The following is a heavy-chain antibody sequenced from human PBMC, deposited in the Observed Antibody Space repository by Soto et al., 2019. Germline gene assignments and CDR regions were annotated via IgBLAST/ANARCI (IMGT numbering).Heavy chain of an antibody. CDR3: ASSKEVDGFRYYSYYYGMDV. J-gene: IGHJ6*02. D-gene: IGHD6-19*01. Sequence: SETLSLTCAVYGGSFSGYYWSWIRQPPGKGLEWIGEINHSGSTNYNPSLKSRVTISVDTSKNQFSLKLSSVTAADTAVYYCASSKEVDGFRYYSYYYGMDVWGQGTTVTVSS. V-gene: IGHV4-34*01. CDR2: INHSGST. CDR1: GGSFSGYY.